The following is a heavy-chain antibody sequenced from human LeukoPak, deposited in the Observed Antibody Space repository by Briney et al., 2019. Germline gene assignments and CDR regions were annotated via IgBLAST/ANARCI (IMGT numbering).Heavy chain of an antibody. J-gene: IGHJ5*02. CDR2: IIPIFGTA. D-gene: IGHD2-15*01. V-gene: IGHV1-69*01. CDR3: ARDRGYCSGGSCYSGGYNWFDP. Sequence: SVKVSCKASGGTFSSYAISWVRQAPGQGLEWMGGIIPIFGTANYAQKFQGRVTITADESTSTAYMELSSLRSDDTAVYYCARDRGYCSGGSCYSGGYNWFDPWGQGTLVTVSS. CDR1: GGTFSSYA.